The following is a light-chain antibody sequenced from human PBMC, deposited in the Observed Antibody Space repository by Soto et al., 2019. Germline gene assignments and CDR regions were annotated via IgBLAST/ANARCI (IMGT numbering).Light chain of an antibody. J-gene: IGLJ2*01. Sequence: QSVLTQPPSASGTPGQRVTISCSGSSSNIGSNTVNWYQQLPGTAPKLLIYSNNQRPSGVPDRFSGSKSGPSASLANSGLQSEYEADYYCAAWHDSLNGVVFGGGTKQTLL. CDR2: SNN. CDR1: SSNIGSNT. CDR3: AAWHDSLNGVV. V-gene: IGLV1-44*01.